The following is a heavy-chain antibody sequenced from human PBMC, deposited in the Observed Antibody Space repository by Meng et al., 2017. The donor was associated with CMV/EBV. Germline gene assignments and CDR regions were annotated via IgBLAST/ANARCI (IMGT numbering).Heavy chain of an antibody. CDR3: ARGGSGYGSDY. V-gene: IGHV3-21*01. Sequence: GESLKISCAASGFTFSSYSMNWVRQAPGKWLEWVSSISSSSSYIYYADSVKGRFTISRDNAKNSLYLQMNSLRAEDTAVYYCARGGSGYGSDYWGQGTLVTVSS. J-gene: IGHJ4*02. CDR1: GFTFSSYS. CDR2: ISSSSSYI. D-gene: IGHD5-12*01.